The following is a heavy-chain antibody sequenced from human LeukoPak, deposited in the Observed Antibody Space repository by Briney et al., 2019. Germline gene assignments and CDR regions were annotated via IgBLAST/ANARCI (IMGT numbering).Heavy chain of an antibody. D-gene: IGHD6-19*01. CDR2: IRDSGGMT. CDR3: TRHAGSGWFAAYQY. Sequence: PGGSLRLSCAASGFDFSAYVMSWVRQSPGKGLEWVSVIRDSGGMTFYADSVKGRFTISRDNSRNTLYLQMNSLGAEDTATYYCTRHAGSGWFAAYQYWGQGILATVS. J-gene: IGHJ4*02. V-gene: IGHV3-23*01. CDR1: GFDFSAYV.